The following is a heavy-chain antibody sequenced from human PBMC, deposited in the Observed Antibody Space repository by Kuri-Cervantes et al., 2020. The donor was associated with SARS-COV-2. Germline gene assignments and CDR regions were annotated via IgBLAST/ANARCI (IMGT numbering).Heavy chain of an antibody. CDR3: ARVRSGTITIFGVVTKNWYFDL. V-gene: IGHV4-59*12. J-gene: IGHJ2*01. Sequence: GSLRLSCTVSGGSISSYYWSWIRQPPGKGLEWIGYIYYSGSTNYNPSLKSRVTISVDTSKNQFSLKLSSVTAADTAVYYCARVRSGTITIFGVVTKNWYFDLWGRGTLVTVSS. CDR1: GGSISSYY. D-gene: IGHD3-3*01. CDR2: IYYSGST.